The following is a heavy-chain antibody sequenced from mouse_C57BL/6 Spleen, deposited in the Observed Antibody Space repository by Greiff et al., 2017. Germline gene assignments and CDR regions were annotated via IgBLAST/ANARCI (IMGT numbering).Heavy chain of an antibody. D-gene: IGHD1-1*01. Sequence: VQLVESGPGLVAPSQSLSITCTVSGFSLTSSAISWVRQPPGKGLEWLGVIWTGGGTNYNSALKSRLSISKDNSKSQVFLKMNSLQTDDTARYYCARIDYYGSSHWYFDVWGTGTTVTASS. J-gene: IGHJ1*03. CDR2: IWTGGGT. V-gene: IGHV2-9-1*01. CDR3: ARIDYYGSSHWYFDV. CDR1: GFSLTSSA.